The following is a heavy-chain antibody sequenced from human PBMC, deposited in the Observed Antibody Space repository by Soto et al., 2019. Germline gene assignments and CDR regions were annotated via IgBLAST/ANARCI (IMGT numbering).Heavy chain of an antibody. D-gene: IGHD2-15*01. Sequence: EVQLLESGGGLVQPGGSLRLSCAASRFTFSTYAMSWVRQAPGKGLEWVSGISGGGGDTSYADSVRGRFTCSRDNSKNTLYLQMNSLRAEVTALYYCAESLFGGADICGQGTIVTVSS. V-gene: IGHV3-23*01. CDR2: ISGGGGDT. CDR3: AESLFGGADI. CDR1: RFTFSTYA. J-gene: IGHJ3*02.